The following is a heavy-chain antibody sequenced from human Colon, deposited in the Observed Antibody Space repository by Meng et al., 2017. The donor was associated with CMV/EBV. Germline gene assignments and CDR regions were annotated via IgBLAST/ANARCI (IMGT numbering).Heavy chain of an antibody. V-gene: IGHV2-5*02. D-gene: IGHD5-12*01. CDR3: EHRRSRTYSFDY. J-gene: IGHJ4*02. Sequence: EGSCAPLVTPAQTLAPTSLFSGFSLCTIRGGVGWIRQPPGKALEWLALIFWADDKRNSLSVTSRLTITKATSKHQVILTLTNMDPVDTATYYCEHRRSRTYSFDYWGQGTLVTVSS. CDR2: IFWADDK. CDR1: GFSLCTIRGG.